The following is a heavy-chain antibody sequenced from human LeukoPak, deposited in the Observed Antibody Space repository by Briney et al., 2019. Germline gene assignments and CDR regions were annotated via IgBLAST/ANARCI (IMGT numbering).Heavy chain of an antibody. Sequence: ASVKVSCKASGYTFTSYYTHWVRQAPGQGLEWMGIINPSGGSTSYAQKFQGRVTMTRDTSTSTVYMELSSLRSEDTAVYYCAREGARGAFDIWGQGTMVTVSS. V-gene: IGHV1-46*01. J-gene: IGHJ3*02. D-gene: IGHD3-16*01. CDR1: GYTFTSYY. CDR2: INPSGGST. CDR3: AREGARGAFDI.